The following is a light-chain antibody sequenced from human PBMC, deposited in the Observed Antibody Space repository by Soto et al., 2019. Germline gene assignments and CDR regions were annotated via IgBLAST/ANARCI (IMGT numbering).Light chain of an antibody. V-gene: IGLV2-8*01. CDR3: SSYAGSSHYV. J-gene: IGLJ1*01. CDR2: EVS. Sequence: QSVLTQPPSASGSPGQSVTISCTGTSSDVGRYNYISWYQQHPGKAPKLMIYEVSKRPSGVPDRFSGSKSGNTASLTVSGLQAEDEADYYCSSYAGSSHYVFGTGTKATVL. CDR1: SSDVGRYNY.